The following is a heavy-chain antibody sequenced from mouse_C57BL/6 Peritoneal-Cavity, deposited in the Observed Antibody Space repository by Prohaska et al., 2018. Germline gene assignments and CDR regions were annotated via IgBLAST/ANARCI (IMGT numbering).Heavy chain of an antibody. V-gene: IGHV1-55*01. CDR1: GYTFTSYW. D-gene: IGHD1-1*01. Sequence: QVQLQQPGAELVKPGASVKMSCKASGYTFTSYWITWVKQRPGQGLEWIGDIYPGSGSTNYNEKFKSKATLTVDTSSSTAYMQRSSLTSEDSAVYYGYGSPHYYAMDYWGQGTSVTVSS. CDR3: YGSPHYYAMDY. CDR2: IYPGSGST. J-gene: IGHJ4*01.